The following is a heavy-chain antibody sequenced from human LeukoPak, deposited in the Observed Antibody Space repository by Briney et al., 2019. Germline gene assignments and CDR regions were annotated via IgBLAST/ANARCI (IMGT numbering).Heavy chain of an antibody. D-gene: IGHD3-9*01. Sequence: PGGSLRLSCAASGFTFDDYAMHWVRQAPGKGLEWVSGISWNSGSIGYADSVKGRFTISRDNAKNSLYLQMNSLRAEDTALYYCAKSRYDILTPYYFDYWGQGTLVTVSS. CDR2: ISWNSGSI. V-gene: IGHV3-9*01. J-gene: IGHJ4*02. CDR3: AKSRYDILTPYYFDY. CDR1: GFTFDDYA.